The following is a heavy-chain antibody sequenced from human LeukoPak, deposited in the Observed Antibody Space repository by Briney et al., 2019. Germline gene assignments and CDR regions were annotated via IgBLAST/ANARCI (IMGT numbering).Heavy chain of an antibody. CDR3: AKELLWFGDSPGYFDY. D-gene: IGHD3-10*01. V-gene: IGHV3-30*18. Sequence: PGRSLRLSCAASGFTFSSYGMHWVRQAPGKGLEWVAVISYDGSNKYYADSVKGRFTISRDNSKNTLYLQMNSLRAEDTAVYYCAKELLWFGDSPGYFDYWGQGTLVTVSS. J-gene: IGHJ4*02. CDR1: GFTFSSYG. CDR2: ISYDGSNK.